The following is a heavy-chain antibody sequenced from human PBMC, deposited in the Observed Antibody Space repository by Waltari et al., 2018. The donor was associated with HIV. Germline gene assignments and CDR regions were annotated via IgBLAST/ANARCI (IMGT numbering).Heavy chain of an antibody. J-gene: IGHJ6*02. CDR3: ATGGGTTSIQLYDLDV. CDR1: GYTLPELS. CDR2: LDPEDDET. D-gene: IGHD1-26*01. Sequence: QVQLIQSGAEVKKPGASVKVSCKVFGYTLPELSMHWVRQAPGKGLEWMGGLDPEDDETIYAQKFQGRVTMTEDTSTDSAYMELSSLTSEDTAVYYCATGGGTTSIQLYDLDVWGQGTTVTVSS. V-gene: IGHV1-24*01.